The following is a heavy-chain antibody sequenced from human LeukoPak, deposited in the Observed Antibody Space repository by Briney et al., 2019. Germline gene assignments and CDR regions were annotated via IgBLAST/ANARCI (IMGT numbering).Heavy chain of an antibody. D-gene: IGHD1-26*01. CDR1: GYTLTELS. CDR2: FDPEDGEK. V-gene: IGHV1-24*01. Sequence: ASVKVSCKVSGYTLTELSMHWVRQAPGKGLEWMGGFDPEDGEKIYAQKFQGRVTRTEDTSTDTAYMELSSLRSEDTAVYYCATAPIVGPTPPLSYWGQGTLVTVSS. J-gene: IGHJ4*02. CDR3: ATAPIVGPTPPLSY.